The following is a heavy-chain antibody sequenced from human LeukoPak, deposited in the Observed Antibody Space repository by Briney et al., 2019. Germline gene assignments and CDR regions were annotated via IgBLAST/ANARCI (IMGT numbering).Heavy chain of an antibody. J-gene: IGHJ4*02. V-gene: IGHV4-39*01. CDR3: ARHSSGSYYAPPTNFDY. CDR1: GGSISSSSYY. D-gene: IGHD1-26*01. Sequence: PSETLSLTCTVSGGSISSSSYYWGWIRQPPGKGLEWIGSIYYSGSTYYNPSLKSRVTISVDTSKNQFSLKLSSVTAADMAVYYCARHSSGSYYAPPTNFDYWGQGTLVTVSS. CDR2: IYYSGST.